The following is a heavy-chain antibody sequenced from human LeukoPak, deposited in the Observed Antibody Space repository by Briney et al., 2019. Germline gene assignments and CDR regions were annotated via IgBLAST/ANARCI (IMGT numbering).Heavy chain of an antibody. CDR3: ARESSGWWDY. V-gene: IGHV4-59*01. J-gene: IGHJ4*02. Sequence: PSQTLSLTCTVSGGSISSYYWSWIRQPPGKGLEWIGYIYYSGSTNYNPSLKRRVTISVDTSKNQFSLKLSSVTAADTALYYCARESSGWWDYWGQGTLVTVSS. CDR2: IYYSGST. D-gene: IGHD6-19*01. CDR1: GGSISSYY.